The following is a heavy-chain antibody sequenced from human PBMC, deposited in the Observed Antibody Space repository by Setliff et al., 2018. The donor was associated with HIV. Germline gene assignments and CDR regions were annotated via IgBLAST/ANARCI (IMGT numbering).Heavy chain of an antibody. Sequence: GASVKVSCKASGGSSSTHAMNWVRQAPGQGLEWMGQIISILGITNYAQKFQGRVTLTADESTSTMYMELSSLTSDDTAVYYCAGPRGDEAFDAWGQGTMVTVSS. CDR1: GGSSSTHA. V-gene: IGHV1-69*10. J-gene: IGHJ3*01. CDR2: IISILGIT. CDR3: AGPRGDEAFDA.